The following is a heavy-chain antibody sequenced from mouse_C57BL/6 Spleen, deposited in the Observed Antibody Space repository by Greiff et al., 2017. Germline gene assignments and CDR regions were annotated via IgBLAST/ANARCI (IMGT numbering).Heavy chain of an antibody. J-gene: IGHJ1*03. CDR3: ASSNKGDLYIDV. CDR1: GYTFTSYW. CDR2: IVPNSGGT. Sequence: QVQLQQPGAELVKPGASVKLSSKASGYTFTSYWMHWVKQRSGRGLEWIGRIVPNSGGTKYNEKFKSKATLTVDKPSSTAYMQLTSLTSEDFTVYYCASSNKGDLYIDVCATGTTVTVSP. V-gene: IGHV1-62-3*01. D-gene: IGHD1-3*01.